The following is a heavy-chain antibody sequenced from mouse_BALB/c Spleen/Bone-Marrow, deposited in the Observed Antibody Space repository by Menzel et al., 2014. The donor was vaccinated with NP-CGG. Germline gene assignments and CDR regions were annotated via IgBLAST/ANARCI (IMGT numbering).Heavy chain of an antibody. CDR1: GYTFTSYY. V-gene: IGHV1S81*02. J-gene: IGHJ4*01. CDR3: SRGRRDALDY. CDR2: INPSNGGT. Sequence: QVQLQQSGAELVKPGASVKLSCKASGYTFTSYYMYWVKQRPGQGLEWFGEINPSNGGTNFNEKLKNKATLTVDKSSSTACMQLSSLTSEDSAVYYCSRGRRDALDYWGQGTPVTVSS.